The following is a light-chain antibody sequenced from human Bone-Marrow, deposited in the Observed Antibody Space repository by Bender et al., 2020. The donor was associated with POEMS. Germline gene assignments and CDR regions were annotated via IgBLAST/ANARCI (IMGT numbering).Light chain of an antibody. V-gene: IGLV1-40*01. CDR1: SSSIGTGYG. Sequence: QSVLTQPPSVSGAPGQRVAISCTGNSSSIGTGYGVNWYQQFPQTVPKLLIYGNHNRPSGVPDRISASKSGNSASLAITGLQADDEADYYCQSYDNSLRAVFGTGTKVTVL. CDR3: QSYDNSLRAV. J-gene: IGLJ1*01. CDR2: GNH.